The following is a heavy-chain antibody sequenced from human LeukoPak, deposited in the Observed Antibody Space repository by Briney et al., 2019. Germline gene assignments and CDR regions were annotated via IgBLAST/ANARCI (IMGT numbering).Heavy chain of an antibody. D-gene: IGHD6-19*01. Sequence: ASVKVSCKVSGYTLTELSMHWVRQAPGKGLEWMGGFDPEDGVTIYAQKFQGRVTMTEDTSTDTAYMELSSLRSEDTAVYYCATDPLRVAGRTTDYWGQGTLVTVSS. J-gene: IGHJ4*02. V-gene: IGHV1-24*01. CDR2: FDPEDGVT. CDR1: GYTLTELS. CDR3: ATDPLRVAGRTTDY.